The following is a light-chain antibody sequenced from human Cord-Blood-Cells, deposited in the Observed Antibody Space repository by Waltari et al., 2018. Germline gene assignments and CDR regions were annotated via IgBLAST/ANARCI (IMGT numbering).Light chain of an antibody. Sequence: DIVMTQSPDSLAVSLGARATINCKSSQSVLYSSNNKNYLAWYQQKPGQPPKLLIYWASTRESGFPDRFSGSGSGTDFTLTISSLQAEDVAVYYCQQYYSTPYTFGQGTKLEIK. V-gene: IGKV4-1*01. CDR1: QSVLYSSNNKNY. J-gene: IGKJ2*01. CDR2: WAS. CDR3: QQYYSTPYT.